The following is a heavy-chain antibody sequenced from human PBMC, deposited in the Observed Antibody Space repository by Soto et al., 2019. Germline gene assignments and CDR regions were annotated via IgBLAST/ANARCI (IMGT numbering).Heavy chain of an antibody. V-gene: IGHV4-39*01. D-gene: IGHD3-16*01. CDR3: ARGGKYYQQETYFFDY. Sequence: QLQLQGSGPGLVEPSETLSLTCTVSGGSISSSGYYWAWLRQPPGRGLEWIGSIYYNGDTYFYPSLKSRVTISVDTSKNQFSRKLTSVTAADTALYFCARGGKYYQQETYFFDYWGQGSLVTVSS. J-gene: IGHJ4*01. CDR2: IYYNGDT. CDR1: GGSISSSGYY.